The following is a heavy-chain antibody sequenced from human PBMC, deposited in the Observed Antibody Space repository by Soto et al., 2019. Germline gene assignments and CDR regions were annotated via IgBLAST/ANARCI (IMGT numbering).Heavy chain of an antibody. J-gene: IGHJ4*02. CDR3: TTDLNGGFDY. CDR2: IKSETDGETT. V-gene: IGHV3-15*01. Sequence: LRLSCAASGFAFSNAWMSWVRQAPGKGLEWVGRIKSETDGETTDYVAPVKGRFTISRDDSKNTLYLQMNSLKIEDTAVYYCTTDLNGGFDYWGRGTLVTVSS. CDR1: GFAFSNAW. D-gene: IGHD2-8*01.